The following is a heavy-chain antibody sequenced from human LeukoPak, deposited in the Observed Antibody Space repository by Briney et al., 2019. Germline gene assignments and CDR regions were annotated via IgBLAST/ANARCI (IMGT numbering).Heavy chain of an antibody. J-gene: IGHJ4*02. CDR1: GFTFSSYA. Sequence: PGRSLRLSCAASGFTFSSYAMHWVRQAPGKGLEWVAVISYDGSNKYYADSVKGRFTISRDNSKNTLYLQMNSLRAEDTAVYYCAKSIRPGTIAAAGSELDYWGQGTLVTVSS. CDR3: AKSIRPGTIAAAGSELDY. CDR2: ISYDGSNK. D-gene: IGHD6-13*01. V-gene: IGHV3-30-3*02.